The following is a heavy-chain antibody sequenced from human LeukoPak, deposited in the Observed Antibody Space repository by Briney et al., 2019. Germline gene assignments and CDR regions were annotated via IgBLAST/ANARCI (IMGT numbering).Heavy chain of an antibody. CDR1: GYTFTSYG. CDR2: ISAYNGNT. V-gene: IGHV1-18*01. Sequence: ASGKVSCKASGYTFTSYGISWVRQAPGQGLEWMGWISAYNGNTNYAQKLQGRVTMTTDTSTSTAYMELRSLRSDDTAVYYCARYLDTAPRYYYYYMDVWGKGTTVTVSS. CDR3: ARYLDTAPRYYYYYMDV. J-gene: IGHJ6*03. D-gene: IGHD5-18*01.